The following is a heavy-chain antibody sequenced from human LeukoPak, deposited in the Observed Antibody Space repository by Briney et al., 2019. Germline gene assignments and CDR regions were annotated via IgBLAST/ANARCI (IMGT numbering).Heavy chain of an antibody. V-gene: IGHV1-18*01. D-gene: IGHD6-13*01. CDR1: GYTFTSYG. Sequence: GASVTVSCKASGYTFTSYGISWVRQAPGQGLEWMGWISAYNGNTNYAQKLQGRVTMTTDTSTSTAYMELRSLRSDDTAVYYCARDRHLYSSSWRVDYWGQGTLVTVSS. CDR3: ARDRHLYSSSWRVDY. J-gene: IGHJ4*02. CDR2: ISAYNGNT.